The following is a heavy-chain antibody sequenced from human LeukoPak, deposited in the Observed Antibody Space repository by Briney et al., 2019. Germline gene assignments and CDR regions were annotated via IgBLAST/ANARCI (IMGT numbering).Heavy chain of an antibody. Sequence: ASVKVSCKASGGTFSSYAISWVRQAPGQGLEWMGRIIPTFGIANYAQKFQGRVTITADKSTSTAYMELSSLRSEDTAVYYCARAPGVVVVAATPDGWFDPWGQGTLVTVSS. CDR3: ARAPGVVVVAATPDGWFDP. CDR2: IIPTFGIA. D-gene: IGHD2-15*01. V-gene: IGHV1-69*04. CDR1: GGTFSSYA. J-gene: IGHJ5*02.